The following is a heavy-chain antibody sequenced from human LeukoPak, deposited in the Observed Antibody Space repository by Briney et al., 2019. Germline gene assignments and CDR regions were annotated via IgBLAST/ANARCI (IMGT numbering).Heavy chain of an antibody. CDR2: IRYDGSNK. CDR3: AKGYWNGYSFDNWFDP. J-gene: IGHJ5*02. Sequence: GGSLRLSCAASGFTFSSYGMHWVRQAPGKGLERVAFIRYDGSNKYYADSVKGRFTISRDKSKNTLYLQMNSLRAEDTAVYYCAKGYWNGYSFDNWFDPWGQGTLVTVSS. V-gene: IGHV3-30*02. CDR1: GFTFSSYG. D-gene: IGHD3-3*01.